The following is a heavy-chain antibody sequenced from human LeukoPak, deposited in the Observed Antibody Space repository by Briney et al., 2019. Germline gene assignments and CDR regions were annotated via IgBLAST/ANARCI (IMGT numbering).Heavy chain of an antibody. CDR2: INPNSGGT. J-gene: IGHJ4*02. V-gene: IGHV1-2*02. Sequence: ASVKVSCKASGYTFTGYYMHWVRQAPGQGLEWMGWINPNSGGTNYAQKFQGRVTMTRDTSISTAYMELSRLRSDDTAVYYCARGMDGYEVIAIPYDYWGQGTLVAVSS. CDR1: GYTFTGYY. CDR3: ARGMDGYEVIAIPYDY. D-gene: IGHD2-21*01.